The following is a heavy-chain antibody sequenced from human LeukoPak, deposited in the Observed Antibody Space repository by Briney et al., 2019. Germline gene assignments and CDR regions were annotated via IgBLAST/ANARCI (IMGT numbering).Heavy chain of an antibody. CDR3: ATSYTVTTLYFDY. D-gene: IGHD4-17*01. CDR2: INPNSGGT. CDR1: GYTFTGYY. Sequence: ASVKVSCKASGYTFTGYYMHWVRQAPGQGLVWMGWINPNSGGTNYAQKFQGWVTMTRDTSISTAYMELSRLRSDDTAVYYCATSYTVTTLYFDYWGQGTLVTVSS. V-gene: IGHV1-2*04. J-gene: IGHJ4*02.